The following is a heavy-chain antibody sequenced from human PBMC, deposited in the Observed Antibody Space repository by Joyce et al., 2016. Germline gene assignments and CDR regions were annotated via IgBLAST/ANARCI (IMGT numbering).Heavy chain of an antibody. CDR1: GFTFSSYS. J-gene: IGHJ4*02. D-gene: IGHD2-8*01. CDR3: ARSSYTNGIFDY. V-gene: IGHV3-21*01. CDR2: RSSSSSYI. Sequence: EVQLVESGGGLVKPGGSLRLSCAALGFTFSSYSMSWVRQAPGKGLEWVSSRSSSSSYIKYTDSVKGRFTISRDNAKNSLYLQMNSLRVEDTAVYYCARSSYTNGIFDYWGQGTLVTVSS.